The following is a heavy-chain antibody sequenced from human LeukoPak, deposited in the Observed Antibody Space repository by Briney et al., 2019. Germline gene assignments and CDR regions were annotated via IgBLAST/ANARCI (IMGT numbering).Heavy chain of an antibody. J-gene: IGHJ4*02. V-gene: IGHV4-34*01. D-gene: IGHD3-10*01. CDR3: ARRALLWFGELLQFDY. CDR2: INHSGST. CDR1: GGSFSGYY. Sequence: SETLSLTCAVYGGSFSGYYWSWIRQPPGKGLEWIGEINHSGSTNYNPSLKSRVTISVDTSKNQFSLKLSSVTAADTAVYYCARRALLWFGELLQFDYWGQGTLVTVSS.